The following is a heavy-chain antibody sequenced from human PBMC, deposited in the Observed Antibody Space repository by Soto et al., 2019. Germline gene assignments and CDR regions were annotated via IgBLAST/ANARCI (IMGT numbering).Heavy chain of an antibody. J-gene: IGHJ6*03. V-gene: IGHV3-15*01. CDR3: TKDQGTHYYSYLDV. CDR2: IKSKTDGGTT. Sequence: GGSLRLSCAASGFTFSNAWMSWVRQAPGKGLEWVGRIKSKTDGGTTDYAAPVKGRFTISRDDSKNTLYLQMNSLKTEDTAVYYCTKDQGTHYYSYLDVGGKGTTVTVSS. CDR1: GFTFSNAW.